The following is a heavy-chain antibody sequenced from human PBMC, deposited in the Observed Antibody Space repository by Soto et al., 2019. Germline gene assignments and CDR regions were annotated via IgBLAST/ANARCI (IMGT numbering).Heavy chain of an antibody. CDR1: GFTFSNYA. V-gene: IGHV3-23*01. Sequence: EVQLLESGGGLVQPGGSPRLSCAASGFTFSNYAMSWVRQAPGKGLEWVSSISGSGGSTYYADSVKGRFTISRDNSKNWLYRQMTSLRAEDTAIYYCAKGSTTIVSSGINWFDSWGQGTLVTVSS. CDR2: ISGSGGST. J-gene: IGHJ5*01. D-gene: IGHD3-22*01. CDR3: AKGSTTIVSSGINWFDS.